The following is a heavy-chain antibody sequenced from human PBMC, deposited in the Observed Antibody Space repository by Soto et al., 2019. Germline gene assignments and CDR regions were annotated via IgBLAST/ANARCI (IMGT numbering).Heavy chain of an antibody. CDR1: GYNFRDYY. CDR2: IDSNRGGT. Sequence: QVQLVQSGAEVKNPGASVKVSCKTSGYNFRDYYIHWVRQAPGQGLEGMGYIDSNRGGTKYAQKFQGRVSMTRDTSIATAYLELTRLTADDTAVYYCATLGAGAFDQWGQGSLVTVS. D-gene: IGHD3-16*01. V-gene: IGHV1-2*02. J-gene: IGHJ4*02. CDR3: ATLGAGAFDQ.